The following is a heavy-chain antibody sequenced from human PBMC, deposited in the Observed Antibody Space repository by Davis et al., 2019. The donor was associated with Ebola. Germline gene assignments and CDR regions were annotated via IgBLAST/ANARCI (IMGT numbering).Heavy chain of an antibody. V-gene: IGHV1-69*13. J-gene: IGHJ3*02. CDR3: ARDHVVVAATLWYAFDI. D-gene: IGHD2-15*01. CDR2: IIPIFGTA. Sequence: AASVKVSCKASGGTFSSYAISWVRQAPGQGLEWMGGIIPIFGTANYAQKFQGRVTITADESTSTAYMELSSLRSEDTAVYYCARDHVVVAATLWYAFDIWGQGTMVTVSS. CDR1: GGTFSSYA.